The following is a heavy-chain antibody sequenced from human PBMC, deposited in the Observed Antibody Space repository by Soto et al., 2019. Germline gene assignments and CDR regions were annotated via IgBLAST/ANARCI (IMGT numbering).Heavy chain of an antibody. D-gene: IGHD2-2*01. J-gene: IGHJ6*02. CDR3: AKDQESSDSVVPAAITDKTYYYGMDV. CDR1: GFTFSSYA. CDR2: ISGSGGST. Sequence: EVQLLESGGGLVQPGGSLRLSCAASGFTFSSYAMSWVRQAPGKGLEWVSAISGSGGSTYDADSVKGRSTISRDNYKNTLYLEMTSLRAEDTAVYYCAKDQESSDSVVPAAITDKTYYYGMDVWGQGTTVTVSS. V-gene: IGHV3-23*01.